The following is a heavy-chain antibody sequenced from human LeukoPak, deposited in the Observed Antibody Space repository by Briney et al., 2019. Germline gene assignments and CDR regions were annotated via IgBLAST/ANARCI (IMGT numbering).Heavy chain of an antibody. V-gene: IGHV4-4*07. CDR2: IYTSGST. D-gene: IGHD6-13*01. CDR3: ARDVAAASSKWFDP. J-gene: IGHJ5*02. Sequence: PSETLSLTCTVSGGSISSYYWSWIRQPAGKGLEWIGRIYTSGSTNYNPSLKSRVTMSVDTSKNQFSLKLSSVTAADTAVYYCARDVAAASSKWFDPWGQGTLVTVSP. CDR1: GGSISSYY.